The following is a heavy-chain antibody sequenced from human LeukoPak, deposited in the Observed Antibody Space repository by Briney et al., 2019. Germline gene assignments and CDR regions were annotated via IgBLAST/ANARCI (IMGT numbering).Heavy chain of an antibody. J-gene: IGHJ4*02. D-gene: IGHD3-10*01. V-gene: IGHV3-74*01. CDR3: ARGRAGNYYNHNDY. Sequence: GGSLRLSCEVSGFTISGYWMHWVRQAPGKGLVWVSRINGDGSITACADAVKGRFTISRDNAKNTLYLQMNSLRAEDTAVYYCARGRAGNYYNHNDYWGQGTLVTVSS. CDR1: GFTISGYW. CDR2: INGDGSIT.